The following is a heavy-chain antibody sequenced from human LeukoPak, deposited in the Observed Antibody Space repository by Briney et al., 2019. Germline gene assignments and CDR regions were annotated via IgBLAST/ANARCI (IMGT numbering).Heavy chain of an antibody. D-gene: IGHD1-26*01. Sequence: KPSETLSLTCAVYGGSFSGYYWSWIRQPPGKGLEWIGEINHSGSTNYNPSLKSRVTISVDTSKNQFSLKLSSVTAADTAVYYCASSDWGSYINWGQGTLVTVSS. CDR2: INHSGST. V-gene: IGHV4-34*01. CDR1: GGSFSGYY. CDR3: ASSDWGSYIN. J-gene: IGHJ4*02.